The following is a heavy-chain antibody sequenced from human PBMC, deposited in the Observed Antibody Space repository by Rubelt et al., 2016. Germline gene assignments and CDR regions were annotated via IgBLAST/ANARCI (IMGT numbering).Heavy chain of an antibody. Sequence: SGFTFSSYGMHWVRQAPRKGLEWVAVISYDGSNKYYADSVKGRITISRANSKNTLYLQMNSLRAEDTAVYYCARESYSSSWYGDFDYWGQGTLVTVSS. CDR3: ARESYSSSWYGDFDY. CDR1: GFTFSSYG. J-gene: IGHJ4*02. V-gene: IGHV3-33*05. CDR2: ISYDGSNK. D-gene: IGHD6-13*01.